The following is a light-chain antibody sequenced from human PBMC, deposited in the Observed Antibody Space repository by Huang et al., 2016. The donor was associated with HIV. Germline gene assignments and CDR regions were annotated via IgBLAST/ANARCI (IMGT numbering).Light chain of an antibody. Sequence: ELTQSPDTLSVSPGERATLPCRASQSVSSNLAWYQQKPGQAPGHLIHGSSTRATDIPDRFSGSGCGTEFALTISGLQCEDFAIYYCKYYDNWPPRYTFGQGTKLEIK. J-gene: IGKJ2*01. CDR3: KYYDNWPPRYT. CDR2: GSS. CDR1: QSVSSN. V-gene: IGKV3-15*01.